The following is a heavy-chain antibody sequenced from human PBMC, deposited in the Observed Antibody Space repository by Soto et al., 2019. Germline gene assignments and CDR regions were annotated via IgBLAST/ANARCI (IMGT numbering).Heavy chain of an antibody. CDR1: GFTFSSYA. V-gene: IGHV3-30-3*01. CDR3: ARVHDCSSTSCYLGYYYYGMDV. Sequence: QVQLVEFGGGVVQPGRSLRLSCAASGFTFSSYAMHWVRQAPGKGLEWVAVISYEGSNKYYADSVKGRFTISRDNSKNTLYLKMNSLRAEDTAVYYCARVHDCSSTSCYLGYYYYGMDVWGQGTTVTVSS. CDR2: ISYEGSNK. J-gene: IGHJ6*02. D-gene: IGHD2-2*01.